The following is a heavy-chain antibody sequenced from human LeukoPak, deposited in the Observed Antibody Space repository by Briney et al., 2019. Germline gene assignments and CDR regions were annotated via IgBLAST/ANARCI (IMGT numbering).Heavy chain of an antibody. J-gene: IGHJ6*03. D-gene: IGHD2-2*02. CDR2: IIPIFGTA. CDR3: ARGRCSSTSCYTNFYYMDV. Sequence: GASVKVSCKASGGTFSSYAISWVRQAPGQGLEWMGGIIPIFGTANYAQKFQGRVTITTDESTSTAYMELSSLRSEDTAVYYCARGRCSSTSCYTNFYYMDVWGKGTTVTVSS. V-gene: IGHV1-69*05. CDR1: GGTFSSYA.